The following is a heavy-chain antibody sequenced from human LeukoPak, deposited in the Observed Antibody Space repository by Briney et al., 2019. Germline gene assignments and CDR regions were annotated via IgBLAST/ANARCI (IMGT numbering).Heavy chain of an antibody. V-gene: IGHV5-51*01. D-gene: IGHD6-13*01. CDR2: IYPGDSDT. Sequence: GASLQISCKGSGSSFTSYWIGWVRQLPGKGLEWMGIIYPGDSDTRYSPSFQGQVTISADKSISTAYLQWSSLKASDTAMYYCARQSAAAGLDYWGQGTLVTVSS. CDR1: GSSFTSYW. J-gene: IGHJ4*02. CDR3: ARQSAAAGLDY.